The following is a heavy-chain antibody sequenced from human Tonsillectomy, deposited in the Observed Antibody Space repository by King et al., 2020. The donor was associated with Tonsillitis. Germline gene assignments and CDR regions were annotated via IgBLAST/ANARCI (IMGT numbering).Heavy chain of an antibody. CDR1: GGSISSSDHY. J-gene: IGHJ4*02. CDR2: MYYSATI. Sequence: QLQESGPGVVKPSETLSLTCTVSGGSISSSDHYLAWIRQPPGKGLEWIGYMYYSATIFYNPSLKSRITISGGTSENRFSLKLSSVTAADTAVYFCARYVSGSFDYWGQGALVTVSS. D-gene: IGHD1-26*01. CDR3: ARYVSGSFDY. V-gene: IGHV4-39*01.